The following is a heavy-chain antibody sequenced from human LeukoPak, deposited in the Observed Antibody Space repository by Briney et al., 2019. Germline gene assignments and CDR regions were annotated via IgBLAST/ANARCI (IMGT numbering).Heavy chain of an antibody. CDR2: IKEDGSEK. CDR3: ARGIGYLSGDY. Sequence: GGSLRLSCAASGFTFSRFWMSWVRRAPGKGLEWVANIKEDGSEKYYVDSVKGRFTISRDNAKNSLYLQMNSLRAEDTAVYYCARGIGYLSGDYWGQGTLVTVSS. J-gene: IGHJ4*02. V-gene: IGHV3-7*01. D-gene: IGHD1-26*01. CDR1: GFTFSRFW.